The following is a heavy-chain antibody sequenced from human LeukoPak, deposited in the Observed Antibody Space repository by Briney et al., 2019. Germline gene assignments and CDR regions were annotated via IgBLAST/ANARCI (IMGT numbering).Heavy chain of an antibody. CDR1: GFTFSSYA. V-gene: IGHV3-23*01. CDR2: ISGSGGST. J-gene: IGHJ4*02. Sequence: GGSLRLSCAAPGFTFSSYAMSWVRQAPGKGLEWVSAISGSGGSTYYADSVKGRFTISRDNSKNTLYLQMNSLRAEDTAVYYCAKGSTVTLIEPWDYWGQGTLVAVSS. D-gene: IGHD4-17*01. CDR3: AKGSTVTLIEPWDY.